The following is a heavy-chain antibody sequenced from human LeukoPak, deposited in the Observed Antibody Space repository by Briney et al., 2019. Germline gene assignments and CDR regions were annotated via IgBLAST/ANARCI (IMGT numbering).Heavy chain of an antibody. Sequence: SETLSLTCAVYGGSFSGYYWSWIRQPPGKGLEWIGEINHSGSTNYNPSLKSRVTISVDTSKNQFSLKLSSVTAADTAVYYCARVQYYYYGMDVWGQGTTVTVPS. CDR2: INHSGST. CDR3: ARVQYYYYGMDV. V-gene: IGHV4-34*01. J-gene: IGHJ6*02. CDR1: GGSFSGYY.